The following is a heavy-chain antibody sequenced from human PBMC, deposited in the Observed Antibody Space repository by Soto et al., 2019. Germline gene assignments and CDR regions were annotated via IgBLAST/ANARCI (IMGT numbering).Heavy chain of an antibody. CDR3: VTSPEWLLPGRVRYYYYYMDV. J-gene: IGHJ6*03. CDR2: ISGSGGST. Sequence: GGSLRLSCAASGFTFSSYAMSWVRQAPGKGLEWVSAISGSGGSTYYANSGKGRFTISRDNSKNTLYLQMNSLRAEDTAVYYCVTSPEWLLPGRVRYYYYYMDVWGQGTTVTVSS. CDR1: GFTFSSYA. V-gene: IGHV3-23*01. D-gene: IGHD3-3*01.